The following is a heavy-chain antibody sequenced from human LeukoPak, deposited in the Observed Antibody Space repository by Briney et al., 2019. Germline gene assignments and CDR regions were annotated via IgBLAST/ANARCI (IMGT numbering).Heavy chain of an antibody. CDR3: ARERRWLQLYYFDY. CDR2: IIPILGTT. V-gene: IGHV1-69*06. CDR1: GDTFSSYA. D-gene: IGHD5-24*01. Sequence: SVKVSCKASGDTFSSYAISWLRQAPGQGLEWMGGIIPILGTTNYAQKFQGRVTITADKSTSTAYMELSSLRSEDTAVYYCARERRWLQLYYFDYWGQGTLVTVSS. J-gene: IGHJ4*02.